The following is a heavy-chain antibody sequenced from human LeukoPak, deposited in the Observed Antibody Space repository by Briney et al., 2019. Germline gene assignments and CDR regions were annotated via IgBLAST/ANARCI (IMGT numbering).Heavy chain of an antibody. CDR2: INPNSGGP. CDR3: ARDGKDWIQLWFWFAFDI. Sequence: ASVKVSCKASGYTFTGNYIHWVRQAPGQGLEWMGWINPNSGGPNYAQKFQGRVTMTRDTSISTASMELNRLRSDDTAVYYCARDGKDWIQLWFWFAFDIWGQGTMVTVSS. J-gene: IGHJ3*02. D-gene: IGHD5-18*01. V-gene: IGHV1-2*02. CDR1: GYTFTGNY.